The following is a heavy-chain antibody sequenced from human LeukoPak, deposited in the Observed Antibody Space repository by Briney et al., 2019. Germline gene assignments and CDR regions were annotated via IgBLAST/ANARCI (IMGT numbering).Heavy chain of an antibody. V-gene: IGHV3-73*01. CDR3: AKDSYSGSFDY. D-gene: IGHD1-26*01. Sequence: GGSLRLSCAASGFTFSGSTMHWVRQASGKGLEWVGRIRSKANNYATAYATSVKGRFTLSRDDSKNTAYLQMNSLKTEDTAVYYCAKDSYSGSFDYWGQGTLVTVSS. CDR1: GFTFSGST. CDR2: IRSKANNYAT. J-gene: IGHJ4*02.